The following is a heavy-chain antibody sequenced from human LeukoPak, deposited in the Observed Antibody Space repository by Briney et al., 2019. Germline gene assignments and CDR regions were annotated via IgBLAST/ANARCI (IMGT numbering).Heavy chain of an antibody. J-gene: IGHJ5*02. CDR3: AKDIHALPGGWFDP. V-gene: IGHV3-9*01. CDR2: ISWNSGSI. D-gene: IGHD3-10*01. CDR1: GFTFDDYA. Sequence: GGSLRLSCAASGFTFDDYAMHWVRQAPGKGLEWVSGISWNSGSIGYADSVKGRFTISRDNAKNSLYLQMNSLRAEDTALYYCAKDIHALPGGWFDPWGQGTLVTVSS.